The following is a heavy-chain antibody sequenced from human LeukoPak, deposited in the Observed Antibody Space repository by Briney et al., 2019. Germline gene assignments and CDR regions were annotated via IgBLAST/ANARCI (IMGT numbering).Heavy chain of an antibody. V-gene: IGHV3-9*01. J-gene: IGHJ3*02. CDR3: AKGLFSGYYPDAFDI. CDR1: GFTFDDYA. CDR2: ISWNSGSI. Sequence: PGRSLRLSCAASGFTFDDYAMHWVRQAPGKGLEWVSGISWNSGSIGYADSVKGRFTISRDNAKNSLYLQMNSLRAEDTALYYCAKGLFSGYYPDAFDIWGQGTMVTVSS. D-gene: IGHD3-22*01.